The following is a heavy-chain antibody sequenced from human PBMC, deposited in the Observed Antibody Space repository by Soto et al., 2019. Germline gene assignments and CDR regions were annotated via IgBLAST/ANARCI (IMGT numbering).Heavy chain of an antibody. V-gene: IGHV1-46*01. J-gene: IGHJ4*02. CDR2: IIPSGGRA. Sequence: ASVKVSCKASGGTFSSYAISWVRQAPGQGLEWMGIIIPSGGRASYAQKFQGRVTMTRDTSTSTVYMELSSLGSEDTAVYYCARGQWSAVVVIPFDHWGQGTLVTVSS. D-gene: IGHD3-22*01. CDR1: GGTFSSYA. CDR3: ARGQWSAVVVIPFDH.